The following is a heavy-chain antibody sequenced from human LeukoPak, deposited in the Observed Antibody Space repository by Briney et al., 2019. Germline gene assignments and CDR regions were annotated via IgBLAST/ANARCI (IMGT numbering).Heavy chain of an antibody. J-gene: IGHJ4*02. V-gene: IGHV3-23*01. Sequence: GGSLRLSCAASVFTFSSYAMMWVRQAPEKGLEWVSSITGSGDGTYYADSVRGRFTISRDNSKNTLYLQVNSLRAEDTAVYFCVKGFVHPTYYFEYWGQGTLVTVSS. CDR3: VKGFVHPTYYFEY. CDR1: VFTFSSYA. D-gene: IGHD3-10*01. CDR2: ITGSGDGT.